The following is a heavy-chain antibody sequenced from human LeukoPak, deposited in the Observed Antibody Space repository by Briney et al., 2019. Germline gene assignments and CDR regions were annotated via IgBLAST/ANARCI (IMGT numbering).Heavy chain of an antibody. J-gene: IGHJ4*02. Sequence: ASVKVSCKASGYTFTSYGISWVRQAPGQGLEWMGWISAYNGNTNYAQKLQGRVTMTTGTSTSTAYMELRSLRSDDTAVYYCARDPIPYCTNGVCYNPWDYWGQGTLVTVSS. D-gene: IGHD2-8*01. V-gene: IGHV1-18*01. CDR2: ISAYNGNT. CDR3: ARDPIPYCTNGVCYNPWDY. CDR1: GYTFTSYG.